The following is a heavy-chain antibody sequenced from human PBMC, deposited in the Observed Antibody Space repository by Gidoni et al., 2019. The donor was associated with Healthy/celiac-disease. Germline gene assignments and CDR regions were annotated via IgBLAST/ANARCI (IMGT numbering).Heavy chain of an antibody. CDR3: ARVLGYCTNGVCYDYYYYGMDV. CDR2: IKQDGSEK. Sequence: EVQLVESGGGLVQPGGSLRLSCAASGFTFSSYWMSWVRQAPGKGLGWVANIKQDGSEKYYGDSVKGRFTISRDNAKNSLYLQMNSLRAEDTAVYYCARVLGYCTNGVCYDYYYYGMDVWGQGTTVTVSS. V-gene: IGHV3-7*01. D-gene: IGHD2-8*01. CDR1: GFTFSSYW. J-gene: IGHJ6*02.